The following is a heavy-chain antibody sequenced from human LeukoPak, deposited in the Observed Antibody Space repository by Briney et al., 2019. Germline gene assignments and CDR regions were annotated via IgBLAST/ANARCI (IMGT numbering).Heavy chain of an antibody. Sequence: TSETLSLTCTVSGGSISSYYWSWIRQPAGKGLEWIGRIYTSGSTNYNPSLKSRVTMSVDTSKNQFSLKLSSVTAADTAVYYCAREIAVAGTPETYYGMDVWGQGTTVTVSS. CDR1: GGSISSYY. D-gene: IGHD6-19*01. J-gene: IGHJ6*02. CDR2: IYTSGST. V-gene: IGHV4-4*07. CDR3: AREIAVAGTPETYYGMDV.